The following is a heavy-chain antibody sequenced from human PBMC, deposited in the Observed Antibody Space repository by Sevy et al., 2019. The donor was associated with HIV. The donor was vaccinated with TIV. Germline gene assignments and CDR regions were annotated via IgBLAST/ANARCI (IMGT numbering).Heavy chain of an antibody. Sequence: GGSLRLSCAASEFTFSSYWMSWVRQAPGKGLEWVANIKQDGSEKYYVDSVKGRFTISRDNAKNSLYLQMNSLRAEDTAVYYCARDQGYYYGMDVWGQGTTVTVSS. CDR3: ARDQGYYYGMDV. J-gene: IGHJ6*02. V-gene: IGHV3-7*01. CDR1: EFTFSSYW. CDR2: IKQDGSEK.